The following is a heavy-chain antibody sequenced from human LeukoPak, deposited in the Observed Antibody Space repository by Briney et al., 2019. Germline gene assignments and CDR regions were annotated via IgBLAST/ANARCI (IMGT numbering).Heavy chain of an antibody. V-gene: IGHV1-18*01. CDR2: ISAYNGNT. CDR3: ARVGVTYYYDSSGYTPPDY. J-gene: IGHJ4*02. CDR1: GYTFTSYG. D-gene: IGHD3-22*01. Sequence: ASVKVSCKASGYTFTSYGISWVRQAGGQGREWMGWISAYNGNTNYAQKLQGRLTMTTDTSTITAYMELRSLRSDDTAVYYCARVGVTYYYDSSGYTPPDYWGQGTLVTVSS.